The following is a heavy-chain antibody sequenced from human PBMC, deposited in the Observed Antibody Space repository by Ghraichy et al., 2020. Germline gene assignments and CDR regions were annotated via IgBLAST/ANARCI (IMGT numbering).Heavy chain of an antibody. CDR3: ATGGANYFDY. CDR2: FDPEDGET. V-gene: IGHV1-24*01. D-gene: IGHD1-26*01. J-gene: IGHJ4*02. Sequence: ASVKVSCKVSGYTLTELSMHWVRQAPGNGLEWMGGFDPEDGETIYAQKYQGRVTMTEDTSTDTAYMELSSLRSEDTAVYYCATGGANYFDYWGQGTLVTVSS. CDR1: GYTLTELS.